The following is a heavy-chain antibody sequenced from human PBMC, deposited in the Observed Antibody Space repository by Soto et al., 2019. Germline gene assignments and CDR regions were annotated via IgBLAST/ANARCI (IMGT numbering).Heavy chain of an antibody. V-gene: IGHV1-2*02. CDR2: IKPGSGDT. Sequence: QVQLVQSGAEVKKPGASVRVSCKASGYTFTAYYIHWVRQAPGQVLECMGWIKPGSGDTGYTQKFQGRVTMTRDTSISTAYMELNSLRSDDTAIYYCARGSAVGGNWFDSWGQGTLVTVSS. D-gene: IGHD6-19*01. J-gene: IGHJ5*01. CDR3: ARGSAVGGNWFDS. CDR1: GYTFTAYY.